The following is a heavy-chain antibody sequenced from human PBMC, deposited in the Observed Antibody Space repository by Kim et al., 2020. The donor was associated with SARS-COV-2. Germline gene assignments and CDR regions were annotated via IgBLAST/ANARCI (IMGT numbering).Heavy chain of an antibody. V-gene: IGHV5-51*01. CDR3: ARFYMEGGRYSSGWYPHSWFDP. D-gene: IGHD6-19*01. CDR1: GYSFTSYW. J-gene: IGHJ5*02. Sequence: GESLKISCKGSGYSFTSYWIGWVRQMPGKGLEWMGIIYPGDSDTRYSPSFQGQVTISADKSISTAYLQWSSLKASDTAMYYCARFYMEGGRYSSGWYPHSWFDPWGQGTLVTVSS. CDR2: IYPGDSDT.